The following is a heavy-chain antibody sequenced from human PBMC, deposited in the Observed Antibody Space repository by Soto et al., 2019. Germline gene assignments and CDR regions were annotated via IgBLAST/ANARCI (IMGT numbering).Heavy chain of an antibody. Sequence: SETLSLTCTVSGGSISSSSYYWGWIRQPPGKGLEWIGSIYYSGSTYYNPSLKSRVTISVDTSKNQSSLKLSSVTAADTAVYYCASRQVLLWFGESNGDWFDPWGQGTLVTVSS. J-gene: IGHJ5*02. V-gene: IGHV4-39*01. CDR3: ASRQVLLWFGESNGDWFDP. D-gene: IGHD3-10*01. CDR2: IYYSGST. CDR1: GGSISSSSYY.